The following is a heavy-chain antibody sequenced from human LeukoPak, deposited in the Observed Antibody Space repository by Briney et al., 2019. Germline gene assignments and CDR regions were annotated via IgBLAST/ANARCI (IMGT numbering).Heavy chain of an antibody. CDR3: ARDGGGYYDSSGYPDPNGFQH. Sequence: GGSLRLSCAASGFTFSSYSMNWVRQAPGKGLEWVSSISSSSSYIYYADSVKGRFTISRDNAKNSLYLQMNSLRAEDTAVYYCARDGGGYYDSSGYPDPNGFQHWGQGTLVTVSS. D-gene: IGHD3-22*01. CDR2: ISSSSSYI. CDR1: GFTFSSYS. V-gene: IGHV3-21*01. J-gene: IGHJ1*01.